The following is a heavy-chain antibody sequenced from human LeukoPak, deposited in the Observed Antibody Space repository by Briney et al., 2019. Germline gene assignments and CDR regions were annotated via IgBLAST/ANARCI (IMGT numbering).Heavy chain of an antibody. Sequence: ASVKVSCKASGYTFTSYGISWVRQAPGQGLEWMGWISAYNGNTNYAQKFQGRVTITADKSTSTAYMELSSLRSEDTAVYYCARAVVGATNAFDIWGQGTMVTVSS. CDR2: ISAYNGNT. D-gene: IGHD1-26*01. V-gene: IGHV1-18*01. CDR3: ARAVVGATNAFDI. J-gene: IGHJ3*02. CDR1: GYTFTSYG.